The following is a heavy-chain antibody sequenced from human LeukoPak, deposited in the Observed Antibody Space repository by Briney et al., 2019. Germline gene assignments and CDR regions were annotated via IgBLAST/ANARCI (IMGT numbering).Heavy chain of an antibody. CDR2: ISYDGSNK. D-gene: IGHD3-10*01. J-gene: IGHJ4*02. Sequence: GGSLRLSCAASGFTFSSYAMHWVRQAPGKGLEWVAVISYDGSNKYYADSVKGRFTISRGNSKNTLYLQMNSLRAEDTAVYYCARAVGFGERGDYWGQGTLVTVSS. CDR1: GFTFSSYA. V-gene: IGHV3-30-3*01. CDR3: ARAVGFGERGDY.